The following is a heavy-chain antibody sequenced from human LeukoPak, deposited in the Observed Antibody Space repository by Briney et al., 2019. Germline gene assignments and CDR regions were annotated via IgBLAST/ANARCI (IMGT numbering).Heavy chain of an antibody. J-gene: IGHJ4*02. V-gene: IGHV3-48*02. Sequence: GGSLRLSRAASGFTLRSYCMHCVREAPGEGLGWVSYISSSISTIYYADSVKGRFTSSRDNAKNSLYMQMNSLRDEDTAVYYCARSLRFLGWLPTWGNFNIDYWGQGTLVTVSS. CDR1: GFTLRSYC. CDR2: ISSSISTI. CDR3: ARSLRFLGWLPTWGNFNIDY. D-gene: IGHD3-3*01.